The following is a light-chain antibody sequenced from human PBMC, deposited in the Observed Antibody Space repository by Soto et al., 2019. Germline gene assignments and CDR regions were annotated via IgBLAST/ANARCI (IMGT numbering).Light chain of an antibody. J-gene: IGKJ1*01. Sequence: EIVLTQSPATLSLSPGERATHSCRASQSVSSDLAWYQQKPGQAPRLLIYDASNRATGIPARFSGSGSGTDFTLTISSLEPEDFAVYYCQQRSNWPSWTFGQGTKVEIK. V-gene: IGKV3-11*01. CDR2: DAS. CDR1: QSVSSD. CDR3: QQRSNWPSWT.